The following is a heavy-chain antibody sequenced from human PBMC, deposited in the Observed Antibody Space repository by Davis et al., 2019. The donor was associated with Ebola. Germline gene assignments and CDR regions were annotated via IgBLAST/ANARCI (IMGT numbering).Heavy chain of an antibody. CDR3: SGSYRGFDY. CDR1: GFTFSSYA. J-gene: IGHJ4*02. D-gene: IGHD1-26*01. Sequence: GGSLRLSCAASGFTFSSYAMSWVRQAPGKGLEWVSAISGSGGSTYYADSVKGRFTISRDDSKNTAYLQMNSLKTEDTAVYYCSGSYRGFDYWGQGTLVTVSS. V-gene: IGHV3-23*01. CDR2: ISGSGGST.